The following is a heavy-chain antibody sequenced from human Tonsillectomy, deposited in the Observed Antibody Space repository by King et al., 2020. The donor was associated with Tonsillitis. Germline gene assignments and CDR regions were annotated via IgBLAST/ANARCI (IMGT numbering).Heavy chain of an antibody. CDR2: ISYDGSNK. Sequence: VQLVESGGGVVQPGRSLRLSCAASGFTFSSYGMHWVRQAPGKGLEWVAIISYDGSNKYYADSVKGRFTISRDNSKNTLYLEMNSLRPEDTAVYYCAKDPHYGWGIYRSFGMDVGGQGTTVTVSS. J-gene: IGHJ6*02. CDR3: AKDPHYGWGIYRSFGMDV. D-gene: IGHD3-16*02. CDR1: GFTFSSYG. V-gene: IGHV3-30*18.